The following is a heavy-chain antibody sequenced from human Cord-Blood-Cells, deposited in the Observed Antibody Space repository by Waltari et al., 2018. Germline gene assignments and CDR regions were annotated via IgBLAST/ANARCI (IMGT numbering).Heavy chain of an antibody. Sequence: QVQLQQWGAGLLKPSETLSLTCAVYGGSFSGYYWSWIRQPPGKGREWIGEINHSGSTNYNPSLKSRVTISVDTSKNQFSLKLSSVTAADTAVYYCARGRWDIVVVVADLWYFDLWGRGTLVTVSS. CDR1: GGSFSGYY. CDR2: INHSGST. V-gene: IGHV4-34*01. CDR3: ARGRWDIVVVVADLWYFDL. J-gene: IGHJ2*01. D-gene: IGHD2-15*01.